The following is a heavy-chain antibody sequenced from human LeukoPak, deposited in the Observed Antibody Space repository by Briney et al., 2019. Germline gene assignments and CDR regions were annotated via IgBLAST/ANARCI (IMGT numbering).Heavy chain of an antibody. J-gene: IGHJ4*02. CDR1: GGTFISYA. V-gene: IGHV1-69*13. D-gene: IGHD3-9*01. Sequence: ASVKVSCKASGGTFISYAISWVRQAPGQGLEWMGGIIPIFGTANYAQKFQGRVTITADESTSTAYMELSSLRSEDTAVYYCARGTYDILTGYSVPNFDYWGQGTLVTVSS. CDR2: IIPIFGTA. CDR3: ARGTYDILTGYSVPNFDY.